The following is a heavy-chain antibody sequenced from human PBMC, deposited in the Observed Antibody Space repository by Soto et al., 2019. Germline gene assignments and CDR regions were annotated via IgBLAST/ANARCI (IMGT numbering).Heavy chain of an antibody. Sequence: QVQLVESGGGVVQPGRPLRLSCAASGFTFSSYGMHWVRQAPGKGLEWVAVIWYDGSNKYYADSVKGRFTISRDNSKNTLYLQMNSLRAEDTAVYYCARDRWAYYYGMDVWGQGTTVTVSS. CDR1: GFTFSSYG. V-gene: IGHV3-33*01. J-gene: IGHJ6*02. CDR3: ARDRWAYYYGMDV. CDR2: IWYDGSNK.